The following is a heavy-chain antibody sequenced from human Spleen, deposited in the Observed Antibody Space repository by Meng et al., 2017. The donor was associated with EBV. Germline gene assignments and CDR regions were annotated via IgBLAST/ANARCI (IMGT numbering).Heavy chain of an antibody. CDR1: CDSVSMDNVP. J-gene: IGHJ4*01. D-gene: IGHD5-24*01. V-gene: IGHV4-61*01. CDR3: ARAVRDGYNFDS. CDR2: IYYSGTT. Sequence: QGELEGAGPGRGMPADTLSHLCTVSCDSVSMDNVPLTCSRQSPGKGLEWIGYIYYSGTTNYNPSLKSRLTMSVDTSKNQFSLMMTSVTAADAAVYYCARAVRDGYNFDSWGHGTLVTVSS.